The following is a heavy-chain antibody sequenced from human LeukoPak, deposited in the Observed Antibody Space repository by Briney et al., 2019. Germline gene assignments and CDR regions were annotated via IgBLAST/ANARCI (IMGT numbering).Heavy chain of an antibody. Sequence: SETLSLTCTVSGGSVSSSFYYWGWIRQPPGKGLEWIGSMYFSGSTHYNPSLKSRVTISVDTPKNQFSLKLTSVTAADTAVYYCANAASYSVDYWGQGTLVTVSS. CDR3: ANAASYSVDY. D-gene: IGHD1-26*01. V-gene: IGHV4-39*01. CDR1: GGSVSSSFYY. J-gene: IGHJ4*02. CDR2: MYFSGST.